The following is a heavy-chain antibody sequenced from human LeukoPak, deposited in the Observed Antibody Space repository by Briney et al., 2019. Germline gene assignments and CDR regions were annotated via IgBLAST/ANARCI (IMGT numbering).Heavy chain of an antibody. CDR1: GFTFSSYA. CDR2: IYSGGST. J-gene: IGHJ4*02. Sequence: GGSLRLSCAASGFTFSSYAMHWVRQAPGKGLEWVSVIYSGGSTYNADSVKGRFTISRDNSKNTLYLQMNSLRAEDTAVYYCATIVPDVAATLTFDYWGQGTLVTVSS. V-gene: IGHV3-66*01. CDR3: ATIVPDVAATLTFDY. D-gene: IGHD2-15*01.